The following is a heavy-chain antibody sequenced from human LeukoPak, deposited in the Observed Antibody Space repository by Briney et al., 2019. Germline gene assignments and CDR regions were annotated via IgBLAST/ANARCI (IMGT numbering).Heavy chain of an antibody. D-gene: IGHD4/OR15-4a*01. CDR1: GYSISSGYY. V-gene: IGHV4-38-2*02. J-gene: IGHJ4*02. Sequence: PSETLSLTCTVSGYSISSGYYWGWIRQPPGKGLEWIGSIYHSGSTYYNPSLKSRVTISVDTSKNQFSLKLSSVTAADTAVYYCATKDYKAFTDWGQGALVAASS. CDR3: ATKDYKAFTD. CDR2: IYHSGST.